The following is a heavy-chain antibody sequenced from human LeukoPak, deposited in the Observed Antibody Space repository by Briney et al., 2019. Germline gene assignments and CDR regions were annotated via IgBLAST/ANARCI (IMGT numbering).Heavy chain of an antibody. Sequence: PGGSLRLSCSASGFTFSSYDMHWGRQATGKGLEWLSAITTAGDAYYPGSVKGRFTISRENAKNSLYLQINSLRAGDTAVYYCARGVYCSGGNCYPGLYGLDVWGQGTTVTVSS. D-gene: IGHD2-15*01. CDR1: GFTFSSYD. CDR2: ITTAGDA. CDR3: ARGVYCSGGNCYPGLYGLDV. V-gene: IGHV3-13*01. J-gene: IGHJ6*02.